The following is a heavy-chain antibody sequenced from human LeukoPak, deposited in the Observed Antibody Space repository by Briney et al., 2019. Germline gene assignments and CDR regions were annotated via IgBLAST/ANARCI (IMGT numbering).Heavy chain of an antibody. CDR1: GYTFTSYY. V-gene: IGHV1-2*02. J-gene: IGHJ5*02. Sequence: ASVKVSCKASGYTFTSYYMHWVRQAPGQGLEWMGWINPNSGGTNYAQKFQGRVTMTRDTSISTAYMELSRLRSDDTAVYYCARDLERYYGSGSYGEAYNWFDPWGQGTLVTVSS. CDR3: ARDLERYYGSGSYGEAYNWFDP. CDR2: INPNSGGT. D-gene: IGHD3-10*01.